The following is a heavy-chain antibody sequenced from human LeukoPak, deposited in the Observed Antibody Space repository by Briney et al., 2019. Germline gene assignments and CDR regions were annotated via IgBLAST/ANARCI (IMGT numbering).Heavy chain of an antibody. V-gene: IGHV4-59*08. CDR2: IYYSGNT. Sequence: PSETLSLTCTVSGGSINRYYWSWIRQPPGKGLEWIGYIYYSGNTNYNPSLKSRVTISVDTSQNQFSLNLSSVTAADTAVYYCARVRYRAYVPGYFFDYWGQGTLVTVSS. CDR1: GGSINRYY. CDR3: ARVRYRAYVPGYFFDY. D-gene: IGHD5-12*01. J-gene: IGHJ4*02.